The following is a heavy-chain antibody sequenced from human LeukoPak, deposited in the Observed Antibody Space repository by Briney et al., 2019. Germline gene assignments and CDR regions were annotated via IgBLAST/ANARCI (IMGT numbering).Heavy chain of an antibody. Sequence: SSETLSLTCIVSGGSISSTSYYWGWIRQPPGKGLEWIGEINHSGSTNYNPSLKSRVTISVDTSKNQFSLKLSSVTAADTAVYYCARGRYIVVVTGLYYYYYGMDVWGQGTTVTVSS. D-gene: IGHD2-21*02. CDR1: GGSISSTSYY. CDR2: INHSGST. CDR3: ARGRYIVVVTGLYYYYYGMDV. J-gene: IGHJ6*02. V-gene: IGHV4-39*07.